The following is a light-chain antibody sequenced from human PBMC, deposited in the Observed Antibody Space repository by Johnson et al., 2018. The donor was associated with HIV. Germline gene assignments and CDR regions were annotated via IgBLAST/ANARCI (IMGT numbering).Light chain of an antibody. J-gene: IGLJ1*01. CDR1: SSNIGNNY. V-gene: IGLV1-51*01. CDR3: GKWDSSLSTGGNG. Sequence: QSVLTQPPSVSAAPGQKVTISCSGSSSNIGNNYVSWYQQLPGTAPKLLIYDNNKRPSGIPDRFSGSKSGTSATLGITGLQTGDEADYYCGKWDSSLSTGGNGCGTGNKVTVL. CDR2: DNN.